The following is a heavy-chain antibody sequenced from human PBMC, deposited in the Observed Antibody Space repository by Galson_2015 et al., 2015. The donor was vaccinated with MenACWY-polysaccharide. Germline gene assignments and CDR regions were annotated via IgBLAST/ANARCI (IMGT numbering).Heavy chain of an antibody. D-gene: IGHD2-2*01. CDR3: ARKYCTRKTCYLPDAFDV. V-gene: IGHV3-48*02. CDR1: GFTFKTYA. Sequence: SLRLSCAASGFTFKTYAMNWVRQAPEKGLEWISYISDTGRTLFYSDSVRGRFTISRDIARNSLYLQMNSLRDEDTALYYCARKYCTRKTCYLPDAFDVWGRGTMVTVSS. CDR2: ISDTGRTL. J-gene: IGHJ3*01.